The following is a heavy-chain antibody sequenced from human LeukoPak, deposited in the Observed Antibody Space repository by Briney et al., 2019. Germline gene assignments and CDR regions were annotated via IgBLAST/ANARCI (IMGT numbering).Heavy chain of an antibody. CDR3: ARRLVGFGALVLDP. V-gene: IGHV3-73*01. D-gene: IGHD3-10*01. Sequence: GGSLRLSCTTSGFTFSASAIHWVRQASGKGLEWLGHIRSRANNYATAYAASVNGRFTVSRDDLSNTAYLQMNRLKIDDTAVYYCARRLVGFGALVLDPWGQGTLVTVSS. J-gene: IGHJ5*02. CDR1: GFTFSASA. CDR2: IRSRANNYAT.